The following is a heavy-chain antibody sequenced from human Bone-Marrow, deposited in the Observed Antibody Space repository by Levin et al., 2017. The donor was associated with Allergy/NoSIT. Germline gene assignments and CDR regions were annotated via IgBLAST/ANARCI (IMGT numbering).Heavy chain of an antibody. CDR3: AREEQYQRPLYYYYYYIDV. Sequence: SQTLSLTCTVSGDSITTNDWWTWVRRPPGKGLEWIGEISHRGNPNYNPSLKSRVTISVDKSQNQFSLKVTSVTAADTAVSYCAREEQYQRPLYYYYYYIDVGGKGTSVTVSS. J-gene: IGHJ6*03. CDR1: GDSITTNDW. CDR2: ISHRGNP. D-gene: IGHD2-2*01. V-gene: IGHV4-4*02.